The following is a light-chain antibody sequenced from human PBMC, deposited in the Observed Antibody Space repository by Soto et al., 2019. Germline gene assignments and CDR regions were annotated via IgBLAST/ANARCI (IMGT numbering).Light chain of an antibody. CDR2: EVN. V-gene: IGLV2-14*01. CDR3: SSYTSSNTWV. CDR1: SSDVGGYNY. J-gene: IGLJ3*02. Sequence: QSVLTQPASVSGSPGQSITISCTGTSSDVGGYNYVSWYQHHPGKAPKLIIYEVNNRPSGISNRFSGSKSANTASLTIAGLQAEDEADYCCSSYTSSNTWVFGGGTKLTVL.